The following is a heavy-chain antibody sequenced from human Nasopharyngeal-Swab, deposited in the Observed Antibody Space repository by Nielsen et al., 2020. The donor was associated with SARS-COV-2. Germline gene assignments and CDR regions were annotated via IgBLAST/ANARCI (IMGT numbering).Heavy chain of an antibody. CDR1: GFTFSSFG. V-gene: IGHV3-30*18. J-gene: IGHJ6*03. Sequence: GGSLRLSCSASGFTFSSFGMHWVRQAPGKGLEWVAVISYDGSNKFYADSVKGRFTISRDNSRNTLYLQMNSLRAEDTAAYYCTKDASYYYSYMDVWGKGTTVTVSS. CDR2: ISYDGSNK. CDR3: TKDASYYYSYMDV.